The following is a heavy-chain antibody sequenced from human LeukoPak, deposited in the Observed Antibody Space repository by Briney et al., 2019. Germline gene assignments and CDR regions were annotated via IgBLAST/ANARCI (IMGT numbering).Heavy chain of an antibody. V-gene: IGHV3-7*01. CDR2: IKQDGTEK. CDR1: GFTFSSYW. CDR3: ARDSVIYGY. Sequence: GGSLRLSCAASGFTFSSYWMSWVRQAPGKGLEWVANIKQDGTEKHYVDSVKGRFTVSRDNAKNSLYLQMSSLRAEDTAVYYCARDSVIYGYWGQGTLVTVSS. J-gene: IGHJ4*02. D-gene: IGHD3/OR15-3a*01.